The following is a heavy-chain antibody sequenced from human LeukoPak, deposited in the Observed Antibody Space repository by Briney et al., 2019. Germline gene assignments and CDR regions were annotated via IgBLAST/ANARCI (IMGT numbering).Heavy chain of an antibody. V-gene: IGHV3-23*01. CDR2: ISGSGGST. CDR3: ATTLLRASTYMDV. D-gene: IGHD1-1*01. J-gene: IGHJ6*03. Sequence: PRGSLRLSCAASGFTFSSYAMSWVRQAPGKGLEWVSGISGSGGSTYYADSVKGRFTISRDNSKNTLYLQMNSLRAEDTAVYYCATTLLRASTYMDVWGKGTTVTVSS. CDR1: GFTFSSYA.